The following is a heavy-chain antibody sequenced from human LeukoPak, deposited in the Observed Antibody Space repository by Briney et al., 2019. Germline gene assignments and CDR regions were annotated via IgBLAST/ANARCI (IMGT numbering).Heavy chain of an antibody. CDR3: ARDETYYDFWSAHYYYYGMDV. CDR1: GGTFSSYA. V-gene: IGHV1-3*01. CDR2: INAGNGNT. Sequence: GASVKVSCKASGGTFSSYAMHWVRQAPGQRLEWMGWINAGNGNTKYSQKFQGRVTITRDTSASTAYMELSSLRSEDTAVYYCARDETYYDFWSAHYYYYGMDVWGQGTTVTVSS. J-gene: IGHJ6*02. D-gene: IGHD3-3*01.